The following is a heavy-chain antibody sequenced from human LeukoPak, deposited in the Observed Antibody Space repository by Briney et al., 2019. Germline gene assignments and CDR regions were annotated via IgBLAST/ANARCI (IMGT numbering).Heavy chain of an antibody. CDR2: IYPGDSHT. J-gene: IGHJ4*02. D-gene: IGHD4-23*01. CDR1: GYSFTSYW. Sequence: PGEALEISCKGSGYSFTSYWIGWGRPMPGKGLEWMGIIYPGDSHTRYSPSFQGQVTISADKSISTAYLQWSSLKASDTAIYYCARRPPGGYGGPFDYWGQGTLVTVSS. V-gene: IGHV5-51*01. CDR3: ARRPPGGYGGPFDY.